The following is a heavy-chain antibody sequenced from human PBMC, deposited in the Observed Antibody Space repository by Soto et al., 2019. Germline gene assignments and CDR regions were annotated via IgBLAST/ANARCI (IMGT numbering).Heavy chain of an antibody. Sequence: QVQLQQWGAGLLKPSETLSLPCAVSGESFSDYFWSWIRQPPGKGLEWIGEIDQTGRTNYNPSLKSRVIMSVDTSKNQFALNLSSVTAADTAMYYCARGVGSGRDYGLDVWGQGTTVTVS. V-gene: IGHV4-34*01. D-gene: IGHD3-10*01. CDR1: GESFSDYF. CDR3: ARGVGSGRDYGLDV. J-gene: IGHJ6*02. CDR2: IDQTGRT.